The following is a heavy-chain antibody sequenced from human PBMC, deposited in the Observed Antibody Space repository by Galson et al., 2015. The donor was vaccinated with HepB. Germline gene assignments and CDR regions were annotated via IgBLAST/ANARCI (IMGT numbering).Heavy chain of an antibody. CDR2: ISYDGNNK. CDR3: AREGLIATAGALDY. D-gene: IGHD6-13*01. V-gene: IGHV3-30-3*01. Sequence: SLRLSCAASGFTFSSYAMHWVRQAPGKGLEWVAVISYDGNNKYYTDSVKGRFTISRDNSKNTLYLQMNSLRAEDTAVYYCAREGLIATAGALDYWGQGTLVTVSS. CDR1: GFTFSSYA. J-gene: IGHJ4*02.